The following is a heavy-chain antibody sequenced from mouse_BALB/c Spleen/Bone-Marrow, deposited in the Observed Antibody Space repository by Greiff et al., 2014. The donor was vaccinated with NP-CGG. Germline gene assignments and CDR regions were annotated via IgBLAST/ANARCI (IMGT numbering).Heavy chain of an antibody. CDR1: GYTFTSYW. J-gene: IGHJ3*01. V-gene: IGHV1S127*01. CDR2: IDPSDSYT. Sequence: VQLQQSGAELVKPGASVKMSCKASGYTFTSYWMHWVKQRPGQGLEWIGVIDPSDSYTSYNQKLKGKATLTVDTSSSTAYMQLSSLTSEDSAVYYCTRSRDYGNWFATGAKGLWSLSLQ. CDR3: TRSRDYGNWFAT. D-gene: IGHD2-1*01.